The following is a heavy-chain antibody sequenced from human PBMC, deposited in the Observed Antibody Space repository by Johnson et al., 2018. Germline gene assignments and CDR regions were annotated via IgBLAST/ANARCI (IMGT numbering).Heavy chain of an antibody. D-gene: IGHD6-19*01. CDR3: TRPGYSSGWYLAEYFQH. Sequence: VQLVQSGGGLVQXGRSXRLXCTASGFTFGDYAMSWFRQAPGKGLEWVGFIRSKAYGGTTESAASVKGRFTISRDDSKSIAYLQMNSLKTEDTAVYYCTRPGYSSGWYLAEYFQHWGQGTLVTVSS. J-gene: IGHJ1*01. CDR2: IRSKAYGGTT. V-gene: IGHV3-49*03. CDR1: GFTFGDYA.